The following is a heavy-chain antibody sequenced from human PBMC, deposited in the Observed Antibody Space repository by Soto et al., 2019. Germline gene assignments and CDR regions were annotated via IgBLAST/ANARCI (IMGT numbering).Heavy chain of an antibody. CDR3: DRTHTTVTSSDY. D-gene: IGHD4-17*01. V-gene: IGHV4-30-2*01. CDR1: GGSISSGGYS. J-gene: IGHJ4*02. CDR2: IYHSGST. Sequence: QLQLQESGSGLVKPSQTLSLTCAVSGGSISSGGYSWSWIRQPPGKGLEWIGYIYHSGSTYYNPSLKSRITISVDRSKNQYSLKLSSVSAADTAVYYCDRTHTTVTSSDYLGQGTLVTVSS.